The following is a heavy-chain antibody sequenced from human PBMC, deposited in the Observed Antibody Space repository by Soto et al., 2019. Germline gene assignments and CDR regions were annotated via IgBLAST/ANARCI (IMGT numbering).Heavy chain of an antibody. J-gene: IGHJ4*02. V-gene: IGHV2-5*02. D-gene: IGHD2-8*02. CDR2: IYWDDDK. CDR1: GFSLRSSGVG. CDR3: ANNVDYHTGANYQN. Sequence: SGPTLVNPTQTLTLTCSFSGFSLRSSGVGVGWIRQPPGKALEWLALIYWDDDKRYSPSLKSRLAITKDTSKNQVVLTMTNMDPLFPAIFYCANNVDYHTGANYQNGGRETLSTVSS.